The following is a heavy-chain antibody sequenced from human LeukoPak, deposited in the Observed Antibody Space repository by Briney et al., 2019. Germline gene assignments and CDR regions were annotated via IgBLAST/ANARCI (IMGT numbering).Heavy chain of an antibody. CDR2: ISSSGDYI. J-gene: IGHJ4*02. CDR1: GFTFSSYT. Sequence: GGSLRLSCAASGFTFSSYTLKWVRQAPGKGLEWVSSISSSGDYIYYADSMKGRFTISRDNAKKSLYLQMNSLRAEDTAVYYCARGTMVTVNFDYWGQGTLVTVSS. V-gene: IGHV3-21*01. D-gene: IGHD4-11*01. CDR3: ARGTMVTVNFDY.